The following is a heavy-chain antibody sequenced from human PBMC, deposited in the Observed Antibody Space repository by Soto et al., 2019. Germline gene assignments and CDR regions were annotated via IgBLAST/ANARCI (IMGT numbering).Heavy chain of an antibody. V-gene: IGHV3-30-3*01. Sequence: QVQLVESGGGVVQPGRSLRLSCAASGFTFSSYAMHWVRQAPGKGLEWVAVISYDGSNKYYADSVKGRFTISRDNSKNTLYLQMNSLRAEDTAVYYCASEGGGYIVVVPRYWYFDLWGRATLVTFAS. CDR1: GFTFSSYA. CDR2: ISYDGSNK. J-gene: IGHJ2*01. CDR3: ASEGGGYIVVVPRYWYFDL. D-gene: IGHD2-2*01.